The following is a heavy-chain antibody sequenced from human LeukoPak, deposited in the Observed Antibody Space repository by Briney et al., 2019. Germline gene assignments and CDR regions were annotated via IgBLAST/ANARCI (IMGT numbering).Heavy chain of an antibody. J-gene: IGHJ6*03. V-gene: IGHV1-24*01. Sequence: ASVTVSCKVSGYTLTELSMHWVRQAPGKGIEWMGGFDPEDGETIYAQKFQGRVTMTEDTSTDTAYMELSSLRSEDTAVYYCATARMAAAAPGGGYYYYYMDVWGKGTTVTVSS. CDR1: GYTLTELS. CDR2: FDPEDGET. CDR3: ATARMAAAAPGGGYYYYYMDV. D-gene: IGHD6-13*01.